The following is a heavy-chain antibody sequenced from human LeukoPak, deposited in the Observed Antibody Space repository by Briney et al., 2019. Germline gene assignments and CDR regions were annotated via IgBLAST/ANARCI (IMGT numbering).Heavy chain of an antibody. J-gene: IGHJ4*02. CDR3: AKEGIAAAGVDY. Sequence: SLRLSCAASGFTFDDYAMHWVRQAPGKGLEWVSGISWNSGSIGYADSVKGRFTISRDNAKNSLYLQMNSLRAEDTALYYCAKEGIAAAGVDYWGQGTLVTVSS. D-gene: IGHD6-13*01. V-gene: IGHV3-9*01. CDR1: GFTFDDYA. CDR2: ISWNSGSI.